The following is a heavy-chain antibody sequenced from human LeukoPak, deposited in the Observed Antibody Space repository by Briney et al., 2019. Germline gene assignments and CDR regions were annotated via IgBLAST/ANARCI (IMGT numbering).Heavy chain of an antibody. D-gene: IGHD1-1*01. Sequence: GGSLRLSCAAPGFTFRSFLMGWVRPAPGKGLEWVASIKFDESEKHHVDSVEGRFTISRDNAKSSLYLQMNSLRAEDTAVYFCSRVTTNGYFEYWGQGTLVSVSS. CDR1: GFTFRSFL. CDR3: SRVTTNGYFEY. V-gene: IGHV3-7*04. CDR2: IKFDESEK. J-gene: IGHJ4*02.